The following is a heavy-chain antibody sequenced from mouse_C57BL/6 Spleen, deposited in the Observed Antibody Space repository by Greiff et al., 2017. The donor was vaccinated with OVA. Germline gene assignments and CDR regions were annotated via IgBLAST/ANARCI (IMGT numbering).Heavy chain of an antibody. J-gene: IGHJ2*01. V-gene: IGHV1-26*01. CDR1: GYTFTDYY. CDR2: INPNNGGT. Sequence: VQLQQSGPELVKPGASVKISCKASGYTFTDYYMNWVKQSHGKSLEWIGDINPNNGGTSYNQKFKGKATLTVDKSSSTAYMELRILTSEDSAVYYCARRDDGYPYFDYWGQGTTLTVSS. CDR3: ARRDDGYPYFDY. D-gene: IGHD2-3*01.